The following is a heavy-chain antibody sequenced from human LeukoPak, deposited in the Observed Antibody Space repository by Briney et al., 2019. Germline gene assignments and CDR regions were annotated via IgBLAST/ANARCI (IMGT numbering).Heavy chain of an antibody. CDR3: AGVISGISAIDP. D-gene: IGHD3-10*01. CDR2: INPSGGST. CDR1: GYTFTSYY. Sequence: AASVKVSCKASGYTFTSYYMHWGRQGPGQGLEWMGIINPSGGSTSYAQKFKGRVTMTWDMSTSTVYMELSSLRPEDTAVYYCAGVISGISAIDPWGQGTLVTVSS. V-gene: IGHV1-46*01. J-gene: IGHJ5*02.